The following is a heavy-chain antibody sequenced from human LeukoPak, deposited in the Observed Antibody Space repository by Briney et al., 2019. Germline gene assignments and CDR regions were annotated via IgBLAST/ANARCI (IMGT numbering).Heavy chain of an antibody. CDR1: GGSFSGYY. CDR3: ARFGGYSYGSGYYYFEY. V-gene: IGHV4-34*01. Sequence: SETLSLTCAVYGGSFSGYYWSWIRQPPGKGLEWIGEINHSGSTNYNPSLKSRVTISVDTSKNQFSLKLSSVTAADTAVYYCARFGGYSYGSGYYYFEYWGQGTLVTVSS. J-gene: IGHJ4*02. CDR2: INHSGST. D-gene: IGHD5-18*01.